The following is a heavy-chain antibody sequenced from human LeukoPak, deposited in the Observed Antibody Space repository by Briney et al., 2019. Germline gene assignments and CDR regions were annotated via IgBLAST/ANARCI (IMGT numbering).Heavy chain of an antibody. D-gene: IGHD5-12*01. Sequence: SVKVSCKASGGTFSSYAISWVRQAPGQGLEWMGGIIPIFGTANYAQKFQGRVTITADESTSTAYMELSSLRSEDTAVYYCARPGDFSGYDYKIARYYYGMDVWGQGTTVAVSS. V-gene: IGHV1-69*13. CDR2: IIPIFGTA. CDR1: GGTFSSYA. CDR3: ARPGDFSGYDYKIARYYYGMDV. J-gene: IGHJ6*02.